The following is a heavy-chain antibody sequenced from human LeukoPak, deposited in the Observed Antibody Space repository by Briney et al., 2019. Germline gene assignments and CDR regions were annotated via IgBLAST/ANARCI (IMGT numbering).Heavy chain of an antibody. J-gene: IGHJ4*02. CDR2: ISSSSSTI. Sequence: GGSLRLSCAASGFTFSSYSMNWVRQAPGKGLEWVPYISSSSSTIYYADSVKGRFTISRDNAKNSLYLQMNSLGAEDTAVYYWARDFIWFGTFDYWGQGTLVTVSS. CDR3: ARDFIWFGTFDY. CDR1: GFTFSSYS. V-gene: IGHV3-48*01. D-gene: IGHD3-10*01.